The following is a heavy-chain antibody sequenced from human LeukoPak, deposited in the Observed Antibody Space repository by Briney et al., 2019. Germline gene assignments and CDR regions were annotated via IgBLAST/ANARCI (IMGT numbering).Heavy chain of an antibody. CDR1: GGTFSSYA. V-gene: IGHV1-69*13. Sequence: SVKVSCKASGGTFSSYAISWVRQAPGQGLEWMGGIIPIFGTANYAQKSQGRVTITADESTSTAYMELSGLRSEDTAVYYCARDRSYYDSSGYPHFDYWGQGTLVTVSS. J-gene: IGHJ4*02. CDR3: ARDRSYYDSSGYPHFDY. CDR2: IIPIFGTA. D-gene: IGHD3-22*01.